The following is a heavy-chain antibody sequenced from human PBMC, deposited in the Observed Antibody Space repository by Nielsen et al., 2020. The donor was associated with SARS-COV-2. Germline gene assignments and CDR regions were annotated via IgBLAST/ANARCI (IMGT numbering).Heavy chain of an antibody. J-gene: IGHJ5*02. CDR3: ARERPHYAP. V-gene: IGHV3-7*01. D-gene: IGHD2-2*01. CDR1: GFTFSSYW. Sequence: GGSLRLSCAAYGFTFSSYWMSWVRQAPGKGLEWVANIKQDGSEKYYVDSVKRRFTISRDNAKNSLYLQMNSLRAEDTAVYYCARERPHYAPWGQGTLVTVSS. CDR2: IKQDGSEK.